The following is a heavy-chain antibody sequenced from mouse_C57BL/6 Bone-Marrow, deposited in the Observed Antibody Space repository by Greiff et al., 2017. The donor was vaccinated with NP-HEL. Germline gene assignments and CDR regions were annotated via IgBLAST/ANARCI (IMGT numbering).Heavy chain of an antibody. J-gene: IGHJ4*01. CDR3: ARFYLFMDY. CDR1: GYTFTDYY. D-gene: IGHD1-1*01. CDR2: INPNNGGT. Sequence: EVQLQQSGPELVKPGASVKISCKASGYTFTDYYMNWVKQSHGKSLEWIGDINPNNGGTSYNQKFKGKATLTVDKSSSTAYMELRSLTSEDSAVYYCARFYLFMDYWGQGTSVTVSS. V-gene: IGHV1-26*01.